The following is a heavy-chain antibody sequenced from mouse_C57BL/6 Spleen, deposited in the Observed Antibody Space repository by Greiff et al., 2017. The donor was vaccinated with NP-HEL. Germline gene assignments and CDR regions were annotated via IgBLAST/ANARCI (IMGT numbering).Heavy chain of an antibody. CDR1: GYTFTDYE. CDR2: IDPETGGT. CDR3: TKRSGYSNFDD. J-gene: IGHJ2*01. Sequence: QVQLQQSGAELVRPGASVTLSCKASGYTFTDYEMHWVKQTPVHGLEWIGAIDPETGGTAYNQKFKGKAILTADKSSSTAYMELRSLTSEDSAVYYCTKRSGYSNFDDWGQGTTLTVSS. D-gene: IGHD2-5*01. V-gene: IGHV1-15*01.